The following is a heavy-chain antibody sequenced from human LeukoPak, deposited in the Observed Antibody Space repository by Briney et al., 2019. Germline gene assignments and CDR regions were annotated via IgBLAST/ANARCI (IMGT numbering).Heavy chain of an antibody. J-gene: IGHJ4*02. Sequence: SETLPLTCTVSGGSISSYYWSWIRQPPGKGLEWIGYIYYSGSTNYNPSLKSRVTISVDTSKNQFSLKLSSVTAADTAVYYCARSGSGYLRYYFDYWGQGTLVTVSS. CDR2: IYYSGST. D-gene: IGHD5-12*01. CDR1: GGSISSYY. V-gene: IGHV4-59*12. CDR3: ARSGSGYLRYYFDY.